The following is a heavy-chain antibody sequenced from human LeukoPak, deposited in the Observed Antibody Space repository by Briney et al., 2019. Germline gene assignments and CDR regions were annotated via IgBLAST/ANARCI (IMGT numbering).Heavy chain of an antibody. CDR3: AHRVTNSLFDY. D-gene: IGHD4-23*01. V-gene: IGHV2-5*08. CDR2: IYWDDDK. CDR1: GFTFSSYEMN. J-gene: IGHJ4*02. Sequence: LRLSCAASGFTFSSYEMNWVRQAPGKGLEWVALIYWDDDKRYSPSLKSRLTITKDTSKSQVVLTMTNMGPVDTATYFCAHRVTNSLFDYWGQGTLVTVSS.